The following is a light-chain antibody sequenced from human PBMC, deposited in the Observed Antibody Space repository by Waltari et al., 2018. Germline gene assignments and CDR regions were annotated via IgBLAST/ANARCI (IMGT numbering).Light chain of an antibody. J-gene: IGKJ2*01. CDR3: QQRTNWPRNT. CDR1: QSVSSY. CDR2: DAS. Sequence: EIVLTQSPATLSLSPGERATLSCRASQSVSSYLAWYQQKPGKTPRLLIYDASNRATGVPARFSGSGSGTDFTLTISSLEPEDCAVYFCQQRTNWPRNTFGQGTKLEIK. V-gene: IGKV3-11*01.